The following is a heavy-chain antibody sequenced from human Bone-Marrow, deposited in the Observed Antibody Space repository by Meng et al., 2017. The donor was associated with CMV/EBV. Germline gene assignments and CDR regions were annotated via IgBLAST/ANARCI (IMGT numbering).Heavy chain of an antibody. Sequence: SETLSLTCTVSGGSISSYYWSWIRQPPGKGLEWIGYIYYSGGTNYNPSLKSRVTISVDTSKNQFSLKLSSVTAADTAVYYCARGGVVPAAILNYWGQGTLVTVSS. D-gene: IGHD2-2*02. CDR3: ARGGVVPAAILNY. CDR1: GGSISSYY. V-gene: IGHV4-59*01. J-gene: IGHJ4*02. CDR2: IYYSGGT.